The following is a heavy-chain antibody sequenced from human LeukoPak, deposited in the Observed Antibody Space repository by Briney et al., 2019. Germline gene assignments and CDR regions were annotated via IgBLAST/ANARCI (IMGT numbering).Heavy chain of an antibody. CDR1: GYTFSGNF. CDR3: ARDSGERGSGSYLIAY. V-gene: IGHV1-2*02. CDR2: INPNNGDT. Sequence: GASVKVSCKASGYTFSGNFMHWVRQAPGQGLEWMGWINPNNGDTNYAQKFQGRVTMTRDTSISTAYMELSRLRSDDTAVYCCARDSGERGSGSYLIAYWGQGTLVTVSS. D-gene: IGHD3-10*01. J-gene: IGHJ4*02.